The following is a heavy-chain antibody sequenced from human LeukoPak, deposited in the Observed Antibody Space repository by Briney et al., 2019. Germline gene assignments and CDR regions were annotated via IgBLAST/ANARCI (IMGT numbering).Heavy chain of an antibody. D-gene: IGHD3-22*01. CDR2: FHFSGST. CDR1: GASVTMGSYY. CDR3: ARPFQDYDKGTFFYFFDF. V-gene: IGHV4-39*01. J-gene: IGHJ4*02. Sequence: PSETLSLTCSVSGASVTMGSYYWAWIRQPPGKGLEWIGTFHFSGSTYYNPSLKSRVTISVDTSKNSVSLMLRSVTAADTAVYFCARPFQDYDKGTFFYFFDFWGQGILVTVS.